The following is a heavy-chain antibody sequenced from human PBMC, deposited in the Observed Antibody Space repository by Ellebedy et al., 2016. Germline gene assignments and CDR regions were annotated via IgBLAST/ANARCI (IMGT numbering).Heavy chain of an antibody. V-gene: IGHV3-21*01. CDR1: GFTFSSYS. Sequence: GGSLRLXXAGSGFTFSSYSFHWVRQAPGKGLEWVASISGSSDYIYHADSVKGRFTIFRDNAQNSLFLQMNSLRAEDTAVYYSARGLYCTGGTCSYYGMDVWGQGTPVTVSS. CDR3: ARGLYCTGGTCSYYGMDV. D-gene: IGHD2-15*01. J-gene: IGHJ6*02. CDR2: ISGSSDYI.